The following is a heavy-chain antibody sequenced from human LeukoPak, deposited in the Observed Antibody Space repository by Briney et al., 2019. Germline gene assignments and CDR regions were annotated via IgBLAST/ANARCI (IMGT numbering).Heavy chain of an antibody. CDR2: VYTSGST. CDR1: VGSISRDY. CDR3: ARGVAAAGTFDS. J-gene: IGHJ4*02. D-gene: IGHD6-13*01. V-gene: IGHV4-4*07. Sequence: SETLSLTCTVSVGSISRDYWNWIRHPTEKGLEWIGRVYTSGSTNYNPTLKSRVTMSLDKSKNQFSLKLSSVTAADTAVYYCARGVAAAGTFDSWGQGTLVTVSS.